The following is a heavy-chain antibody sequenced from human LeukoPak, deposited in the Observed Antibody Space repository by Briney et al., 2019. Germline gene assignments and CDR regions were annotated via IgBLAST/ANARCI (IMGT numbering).Heavy chain of an antibody. D-gene: IGHD6-6*01. Sequence: GGSLRLSCAASGFTVSSNYMSWVRQAPGKGLEWVSVIYSGGSTYYADSVKGRFTISRDNAKNSLYLQMNSLRAEDTAVYYCAKHSSSWNHFDYWGQGTLVTVSS. CDR1: GFTVSSNY. CDR3: AKHSSSWNHFDY. V-gene: IGHV3-66*04. J-gene: IGHJ4*02. CDR2: IYSGGST.